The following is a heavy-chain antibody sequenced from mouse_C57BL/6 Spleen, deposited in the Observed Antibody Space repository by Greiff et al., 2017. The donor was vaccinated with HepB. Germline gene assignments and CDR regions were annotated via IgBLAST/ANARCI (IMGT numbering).Heavy chain of an antibody. J-gene: IGHJ3*01. V-gene: IGHV14-4*01. Sequence: EVQLQQSGAELVRPGASVKLSCTASGFNIKDDYMHWVKQRPEQGLEWIGWIDPENGDTEYASKFQGKATITADTSSNTAYLQRSSLTSEDTAVYYCTIHDYGFAYWGQGTLVTVSA. CDR2: IDPENGDT. CDR1: GFNIKDDY. D-gene: IGHD2-4*01. CDR3: TIHDYGFAY.